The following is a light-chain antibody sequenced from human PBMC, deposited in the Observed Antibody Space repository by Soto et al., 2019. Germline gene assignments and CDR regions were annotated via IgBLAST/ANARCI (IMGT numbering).Light chain of an antibody. Sequence: MTQSPSTLSASVGDTVTITCRASQSISTWLAWYQQKPGKVPKLLIYKASSLQSGVPSRFSGIGSGTEFTLTISSLQPDDFATYYCQQYNFYSRTFGQGTKVEIK. CDR2: KAS. V-gene: IGKV1-5*03. CDR3: QQYNFYSRT. J-gene: IGKJ1*01. CDR1: QSISTW.